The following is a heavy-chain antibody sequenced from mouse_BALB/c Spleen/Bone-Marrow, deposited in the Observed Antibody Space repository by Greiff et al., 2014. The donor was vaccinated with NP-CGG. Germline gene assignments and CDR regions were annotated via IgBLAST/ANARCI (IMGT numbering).Heavy chain of an antibody. V-gene: IGHV2-3*01. D-gene: IGHD3-3*01. Sequence: VQPQQSGPGLVAPSQSLSITCTVSGFSLTNYGISWVRQPPGKGLEWLGVIWGDGSTNYHSALISRLSISKDNSKSQVLLKLNSLQTDDTATYYCRGGPWFAYWGQGTLVTVSA. CDR3: RGGPWFAY. J-gene: IGHJ3*01. CDR1: GFSLTNYG. CDR2: IWGDGST.